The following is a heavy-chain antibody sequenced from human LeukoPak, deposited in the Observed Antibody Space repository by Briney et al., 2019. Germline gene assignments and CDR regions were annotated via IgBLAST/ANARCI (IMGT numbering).Heavy chain of an antibody. D-gene: IGHD2-15*01. CDR3: ARHACSGGSCYPTLDY. J-gene: IGHJ4*02. CDR2: IYTSGTT. CDR1: RGSISSYY. V-gene: IGHV4-4*07. Sequence: SETLSLTCTVSRGSISSYYWSWIRQPAGKGLEWIGHIYTSGTTNYNPSLKSRVTMSDDTSKNQFSLKLNSVTAADTAVYYCARHACSGGSCYPTLDYWGQGTLVTVSS.